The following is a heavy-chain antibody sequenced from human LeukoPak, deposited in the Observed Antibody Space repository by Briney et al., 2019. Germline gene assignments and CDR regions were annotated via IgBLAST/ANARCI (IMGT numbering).Heavy chain of an antibody. CDR2: IYYSGST. CDR1: GGSISSYY. CDR3: ARLLGGQQRVLAFDI. Sequence: SETLSLTCTVSGGSISSYYWSWIRQPPGKGLEWIGYIYYSGSTNYNPSLKSRVTISVDTSKNQFSLKLSSVTAADTAVYYCARLLGGQQRVLAFDIWGQGTMVTVSS. D-gene: IGHD6-13*01. V-gene: IGHV4-59*08. J-gene: IGHJ3*02.